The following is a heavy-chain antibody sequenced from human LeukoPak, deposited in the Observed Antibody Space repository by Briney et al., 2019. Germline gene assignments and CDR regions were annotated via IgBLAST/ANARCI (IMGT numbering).Heavy chain of an antibody. D-gene: IGHD1-1*01. CDR2: ISRASESI. CDR1: GFTFSTYS. V-gene: IGHV3-21*01. J-gene: IGHJ5*02. CDR3: ARGATDVTRWFDP. Sequence: GGSLRLSCAASGFTFSTYSMSWVRQAPGKGLEWVSIISRASESIFYADSVKGRFTISRDNAKNSLYLQMNGLRAEDTAVYYCARGATDVTRWFDPWGQGTRVTVSS.